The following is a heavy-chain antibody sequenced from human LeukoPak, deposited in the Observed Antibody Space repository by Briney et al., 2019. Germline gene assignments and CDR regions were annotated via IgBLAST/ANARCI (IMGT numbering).Heavy chain of an antibody. CDR1: GGTFSSYA. CDR3: ARPGLHGD. Sequence: ASGKVSCKASGGTFSSYAISWVRQAPGQGLEWMGRIIPILCIANYAQTFQGRVTITADKSTSTAYMELSSLRSEDTAVYYCARPGLHGDWGQGTLVTVSS. V-gene: IGHV1-69*04. J-gene: IGHJ4*02. CDR2: IIPILCIA. D-gene: IGHD4-11*01.